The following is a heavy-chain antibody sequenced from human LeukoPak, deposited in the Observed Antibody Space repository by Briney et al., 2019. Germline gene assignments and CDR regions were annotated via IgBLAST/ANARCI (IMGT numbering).Heavy chain of an antibody. CDR3: ARESHVTREDY. V-gene: IGHV1-18*01. CDR2: ISANDGNT. D-gene: IGHD3-10*01. Sequence: ASVKVSCKASGYTFTSYGISWVRQAPGQGLEWMGWISANDGNTDYPQKLQGRVTMSTDTSTSTAYMELRSLRSDDTAVYYCARESHVTREDYWGQGTLVTVSS. J-gene: IGHJ4*02. CDR1: GYTFTSYG.